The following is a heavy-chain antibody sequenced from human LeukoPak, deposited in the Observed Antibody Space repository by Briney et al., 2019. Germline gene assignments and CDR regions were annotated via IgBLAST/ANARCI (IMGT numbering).Heavy chain of an antibody. CDR2: IYPGDSDT. J-gene: IGHJ4*02. D-gene: IGHD3-3*01. CDR1: GFSFTSYW. Sequence: GESLKISCKGSGFSFTSYWIAWVRQVPVKGLQWMGIIYPGDSDTSYSPSFQGQVTISVDKSISTAYLQWSSLKASDTAMYYCARGWGGYYTGFDYWGQGTLVTVSS. V-gene: IGHV5-51*01. CDR3: ARGWGGYYTGFDY.